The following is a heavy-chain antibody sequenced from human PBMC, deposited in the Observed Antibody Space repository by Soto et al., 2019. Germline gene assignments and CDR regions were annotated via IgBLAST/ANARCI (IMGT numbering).Heavy chain of an antibody. J-gene: IGHJ6*02. CDR1: GYSFTTYW. CDR3: ARHEQFYYYYYGMDV. D-gene: IGHD4-4*01. CDR2: INPGDSDI. V-gene: IGHV5-51*01. Sequence: GESLKISCKASGYSFTTYWIAWVRQMPGKGLEWMGIINPGDSDIRCSPSFQGQVTISADNSISTAYLQWSSLKASDTAMYYCARHEQFYYYYYGMDVWGQGTAVTVPS.